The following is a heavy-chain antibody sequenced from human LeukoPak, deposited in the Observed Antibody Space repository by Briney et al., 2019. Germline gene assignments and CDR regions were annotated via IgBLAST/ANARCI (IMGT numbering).Heavy chain of an antibody. J-gene: IGHJ4*02. CDR2: VSWDGAST. CDR3: AREHGDTAVWDFDY. D-gene: IGHD5-18*01. V-gene: IGHV3-43*01. CDR1: GFTFDDFF. Sequence: GGSLRLSCAASGFTFDDFFMSWVRQRPGKGLEWVSLVSWDGASTYYADSVKGRFTISRDNSKNTLYLQMNSLRAEDTAVYYCAREHGDTAVWDFDYWGQGTLVTVSS.